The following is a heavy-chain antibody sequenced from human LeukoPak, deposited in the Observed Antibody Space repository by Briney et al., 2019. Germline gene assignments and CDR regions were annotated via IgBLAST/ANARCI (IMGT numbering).Heavy chain of an antibody. CDR1: GFTVSSNY. V-gene: IGHV3-66*01. CDR3: AKDRNNYYYGSGSISDY. D-gene: IGHD3-10*01. Sequence: GGSLRLSCAASGFTVSSNYMAWVRQAPGKGLEWVSVLYSGGTTNYAVSVKGRFTISRDNSKNTVYLQMNSLRAEDTAVYYCAKDRNNYYYGSGSISDYWGQGTLVTVSS. J-gene: IGHJ4*02. CDR2: LYSGGTT.